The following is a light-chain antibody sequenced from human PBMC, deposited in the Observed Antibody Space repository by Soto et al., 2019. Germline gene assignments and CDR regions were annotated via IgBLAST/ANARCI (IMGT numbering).Light chain of an antibody. Sequence: EIVLTHSPATLSLSPCERATLSCSASRTVGNFLAWYQQKPGRAPSLLIYDATHRATGIPARFSGSGSGTDFTLTISSLESDDFGVYYCQQRYNWPPLTFGGGTKVDIK. CDR1: RTVGNF. CDR2: DAT. J-gene: IGKJ4*01. CDR3: QQRYNWPPLT. V-gene: IGKV3-11*01.